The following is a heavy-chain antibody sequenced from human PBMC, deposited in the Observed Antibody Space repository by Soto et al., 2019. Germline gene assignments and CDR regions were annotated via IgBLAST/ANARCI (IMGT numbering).Heavy chain of an antibody. CDR3: VRDGYPAWVYGVDV. V-gene: IGHV3-74*01. Sequence: EVQLVESGGGLVQPGGSLRLSCAVSGFTFSSYWMHWVRQAPGKGLVWVSRVNSDGTTTNYADSVKGRFTISRDNARNTLYLQINSLRAEDTAVYYCVRDGYPAWVYGVDVWGQGTTVTVSS. D-gene: IGHD6-13*01. J-gene: IGHJ6*02. CDR1: GFTFSSYW. CDR2: VNSDGTTT.